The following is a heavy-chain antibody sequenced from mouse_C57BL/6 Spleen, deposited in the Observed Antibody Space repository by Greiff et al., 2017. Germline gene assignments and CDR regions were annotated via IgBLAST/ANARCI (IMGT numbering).Heavy chain of an antibody. CDR3: AREGSNHWYFDV. D-gene: IGHD2-5*01. V-gene: IGHV5-4*01. J-gene: IGHJ1*03. CDR2: ICDGCSYT. Sequence: EVKLQESGGGLVKPGGSLILSCAASGFTFSRYAMSWVRQTPETRLEWVSTICDGCSYTYSPDNVKARFTISRDNAKNNLYLQMSHLKSEDTAMYYCAREGSNHWYFDVWGTGTTVTVAS. CDR1: GFTFSRYA.